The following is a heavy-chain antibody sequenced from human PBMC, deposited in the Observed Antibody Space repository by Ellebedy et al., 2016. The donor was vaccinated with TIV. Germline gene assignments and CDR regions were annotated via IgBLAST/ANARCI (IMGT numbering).Heavy chain of an antibody. CDR1: GYTFTDYY. D-gene: IGHD3-10*01. V-gene: IGHV1-2*04. Sequence: AASVKVSCKASGYTFTDYYIHWVRQAPGQGLEWMGWINCNSGGTKYAQKFQDWVTMTRDTSISTAYMELNRLKSDDTAVYYCARAPSVVFGSGSYRFAPWGQGTLVTVSS. J-gene: IGHJ5*02. CDR2: INCNSGGT. CDR3: ARAPSVVFGSGSYRFAP.